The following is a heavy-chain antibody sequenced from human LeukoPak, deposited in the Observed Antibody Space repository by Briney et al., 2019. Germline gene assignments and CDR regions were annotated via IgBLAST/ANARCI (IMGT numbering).Heavy chain of an antibody. Sequence: PGGSLRLSCAASGFTLSSYAMSRVRQAPGKGLEWVSAISDSGSTYHADSVKGRFTISRDNSKNTLYLQMNSLRAEDTAVYYCAKDPTRYWGQGTLVTVSS. CDR1: GFTLSSYA. D-gene: IGHD1-1*01. J-gene: IGHJ4*02. V-gene: IGHV3-23*01. CDR2: ISDSGST. CDR3: AKDPTRY.